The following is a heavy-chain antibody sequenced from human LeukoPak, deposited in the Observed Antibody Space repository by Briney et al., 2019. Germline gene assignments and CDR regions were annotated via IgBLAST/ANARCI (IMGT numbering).Heavy chain of an antibody. D-gene: IGHD5-18*01. CDR3: AGLADGGYSYGYYFDY. J-gene: IGHJ4*02. CDR1: GFTFSSYS. V-gene: IGHV3-21*01. CDR2: ISSSSSYI. Sequence: SCKASGFTFSSYSMNWVRQAPGKGLEWVSSISSSSSYIYYADSVKGRFTISRDNAKNSLYLQMNSLRAEDTAVYYCAGLADGGYSYGYYFDYWGQGTLVTVSS.